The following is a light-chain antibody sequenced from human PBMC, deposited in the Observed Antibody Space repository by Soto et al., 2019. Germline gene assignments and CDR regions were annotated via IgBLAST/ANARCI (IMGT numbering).Light chain of an antibody. CDR2: DAS. CDR1: QSVSDY. Sequence: EIVLSQSPVTLSLSPGERATLSCRASQSVSDYLAWYQQKPGQAPRLLICDASGRATGIPARFSGSGSVTDFTLTISSLEPEDYAVYYCKQRSSWPLTFGGGTRVQIK. CDR3: KQRSSWPLT. J-gene: IGKJ4*01. V-gene: IGKV3-11*01.